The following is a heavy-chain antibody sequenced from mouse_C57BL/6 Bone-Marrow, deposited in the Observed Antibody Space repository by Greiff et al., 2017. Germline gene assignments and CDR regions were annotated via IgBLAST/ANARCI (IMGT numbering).Heavy chain of an antibody. CDR3: ARIYYVYYDWYFGG. D-gene: IGHD2-3*01. J-gene: IGHJ1*03. CDR1: GYAFSSSW. Sequence: VQLQQSGPELVKPGASVKISCKASGYAFSSSWMNWVKQRPGKGLEWIGRIYPGDGDTNYNGKFKGKATLTADKSSSTAYMQLSSLTSEDSAVYFCARIYYVYYDWYFGGWGTGTTVTVSS. CDR2: IYPGDGDT. V-gene: IGHV1-82*01.